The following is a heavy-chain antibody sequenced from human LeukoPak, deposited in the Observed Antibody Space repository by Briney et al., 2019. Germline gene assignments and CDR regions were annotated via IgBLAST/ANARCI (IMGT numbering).Heavy chain of an antibody. CDR2: ISSSSSYI. D-gene: IGHD6-6*01. Sequence: GGSLRLSCAASGFTFSSYAMSWVRQAPGKGLEWVSSISSSSSYIYYADSVKGRFTISRDNAKNSLYLQMNSLRAEDTAVYYCARDGGSSSGFDYWGQGTLVTVSS. V-gene: IGHV3-21*01. J-gene: IGHJ4*02. CDR1: GFTFSSYA. CDR3: ARDGGSSSGFDY.